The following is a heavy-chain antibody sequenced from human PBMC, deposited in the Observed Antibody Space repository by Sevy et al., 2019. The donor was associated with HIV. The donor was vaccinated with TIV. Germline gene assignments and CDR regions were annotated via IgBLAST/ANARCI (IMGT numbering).Heavy chain of an antibody. J-gene: IGHJ5*02. Sequence: GGSLRLSCTASGFTFSSYDMNWVRQAPGKGLEWVSKISSSGSSIYYADSVKGRFTISRDNAKNSLNLQMNSLRAEDTAVYYCMRNGAAFDNGFDPWGQGTLVTVSS. CDR3: MRNGAAFDNGFDP. CDR2: ISSSGSSI. D-gene: IGHD2-8*01. V-gene: IGHV3-48*03. CDR1: GFTFSSYD.